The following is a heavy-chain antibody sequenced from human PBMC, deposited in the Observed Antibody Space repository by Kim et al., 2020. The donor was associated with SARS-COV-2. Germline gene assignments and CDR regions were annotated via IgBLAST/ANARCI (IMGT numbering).Heavy chain of an antibody. CDR3: ARDYYDSSGYYGGWFDP. V-gene: IGHV4-61*01. J-gene: IGHJ5*02. CDR1: GGSVSSGSYY. D-gene: IGHD3-22*01. Sequence: SETLSLTCTVSGGSVSSGSYYWSWIRQPPGKGLEWIGYIYYSGSTNYNPSLKSRVTISVDTSKNQFSLKLSSVTAADTAVYYCARDYYDSSGYYGGWFDP. CDR2: IYYSGST.